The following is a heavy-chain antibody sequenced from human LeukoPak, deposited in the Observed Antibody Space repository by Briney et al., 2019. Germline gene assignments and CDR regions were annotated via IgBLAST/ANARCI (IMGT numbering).Heavy chain of an antibody. D-gene: IGHD3-10*01. CDR1: GGSLSSSSYY. CDR2: IYYSGST. Sequence: PSETLSLTCTVSGGSLSSSSYYWGWVRQPPGKGLEWLGSIYYSGSTYYNPSLKSRVTISVDTSKNQFSLKLSSVTAADTAVYYCARRYLRGLLWFGELNWFDPWGQGTLVTVSS. CDR3: ARRYLRGLLWFGELNWFDP. V-gene: IGHV4-39*01. J-gene: IGHJ5*02.